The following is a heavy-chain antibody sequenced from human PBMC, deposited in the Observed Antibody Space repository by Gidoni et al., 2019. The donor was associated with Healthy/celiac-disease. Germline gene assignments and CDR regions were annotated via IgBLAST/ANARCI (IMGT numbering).Heavy chain of an antibody. CDR3: AREDEVATLNPYYYGMDV. CDR2: ISAYNGNT. D-gene: IGHD5-12*01. J-gene: IGHJ6*02. Sequence: QVQLVQSGAEVKTPGASVTVSCKASGYTFTSYGIRWVRQAPGQGLEWMGWISAYNGNTNYAQKLQGRVTMTTDTSTSTAYMELRSLRSDDTAVYYCAREDEVATLNPYYYGMDVWGQGTTVTVSS. V-gene: IGHV1-18*01. CDR1: GYTFTSYG.